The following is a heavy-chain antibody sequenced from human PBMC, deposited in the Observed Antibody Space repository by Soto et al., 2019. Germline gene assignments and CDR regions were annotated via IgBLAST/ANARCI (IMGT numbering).Heavy chain of an antibody. Sequence: GGSLRLSCAASGFTFSSYAMSWVRQAPGQRLEWVATFSGGRDTTWHADSVKGRFTVSRDSSRNTLSLQMNSLRPEDTALYYCAKATSATCTGSICYSFDYWGQGTLVTVSS. CDR2: FSGGRDTT. CDR3: AKATSATCTGSICYSFDY. J-gene: IGHJ4*02. V-gene: IGHV3-23*01. CDR1: GFTFSSYA. D-gene: IGHD2-21*01.